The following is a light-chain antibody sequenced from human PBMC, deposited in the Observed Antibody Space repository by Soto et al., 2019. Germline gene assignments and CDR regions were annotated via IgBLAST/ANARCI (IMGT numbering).Light chain of an antibody. V-gene: IGKV1-9*01. J-gene: IGKJ4*01. CDR1: QGISSY. CDR3: QQLNSYPLT. Sequence: DIPLTQSPSFLSASVGDRVTITCRASQGISSYLAWYQQKPGKAPKLLIYAASTLQSGVQSRFSGSGSGTEFTLTLNSLQPQDFATYYCQQLNSYPLTFGGGTKVEIK. CDR2: AAS.